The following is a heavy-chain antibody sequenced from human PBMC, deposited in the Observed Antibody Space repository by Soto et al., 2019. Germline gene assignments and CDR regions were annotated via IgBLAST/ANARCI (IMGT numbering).Heavy chain of an antibody. CDR3: ARTYGSGRMSYYFDY. Sequence: QVQLVQSGAEVKKPGSSVKGSCKASGGTFSSYAISWVRQDPGQGLEWMGGIIPIFGTANYAQKFQSRVTSTADESTSTAYMALSSLRSDDTAVYYCARTYGSGRMSYYFDYWGQGTLVTVSS. V-gene: IGHV1-69*01. CDR1: GGTFSSYA. CDR2: IIPIFGTA. J-gene: IGHJ4*02. D-gene: IGHD6-19*01.